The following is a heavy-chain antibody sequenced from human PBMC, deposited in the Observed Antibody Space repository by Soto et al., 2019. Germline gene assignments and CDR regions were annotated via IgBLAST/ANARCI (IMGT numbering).Heavy chain of an antibody. CDR3: AKDRLSSSIVVVVGAYFDY. J-gene: IGHJ4*02. Sequence: EVQLLESGGGLVQPGGSLRLSCAASGFTFSSYAMSWVRQAPGKGLEWVSAISGSGGSTYYADSVKGRFTISRDNSKNTLYLQMNSLRAEDTAVYYCAKDRLSSSIVVVVGAYFDYWGQGTLVTVSS. CDR2: ISGSGGST. D-gene: IGHD2-15*01. CDR1: GFTFSSYA. V-gene: IGHV3-23*01.